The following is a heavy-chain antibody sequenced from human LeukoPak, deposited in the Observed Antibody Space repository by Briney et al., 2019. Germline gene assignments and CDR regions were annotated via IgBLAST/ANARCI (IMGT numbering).Heavy chain of an antibody. CDR3: ARASWRDSSGYCRI. CDR2: ISAYNGNT. V-gene: IGHV1-18*01. CDR1: GYTFTSYG. Sequence: ASVKVSCKASGYTFTSYGISWVRQAPGQGLEWMGCISAYNGNTNYAQKLQGRVTMTTDTSTSTAYMELRSLRSDDTAVYYCARASWRDSSGYCRIWGQGTLVTVSS. J-gene: IGHJ4*02. D-gene: IGHD3-22*01.